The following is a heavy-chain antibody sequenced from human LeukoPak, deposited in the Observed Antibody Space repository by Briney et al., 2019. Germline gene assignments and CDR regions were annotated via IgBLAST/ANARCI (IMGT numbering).Heavy chain of an antibody. CDR2: ISGSSGYI. CDR1: GFTFSGSA. Sequence: KPGGSLRLSCAASGFTFSGSAMHWVRQAPGKGLEWVSSISGSSGYIYYADSVKGRFTISRDNAKNSLYLQMNSLRAEDTAVYYCARGLTIEHWFDPWGQGTLVTVSS. D-gene: IGHD3-10*01. V-gene: IGHV3-21*01. CDR3: ARGLTIEHWFDP. J-gene: IGHJ5*02.